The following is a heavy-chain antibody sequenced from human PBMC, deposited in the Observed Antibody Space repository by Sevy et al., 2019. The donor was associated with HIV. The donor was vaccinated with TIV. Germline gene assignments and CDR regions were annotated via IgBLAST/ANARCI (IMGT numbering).Heavy chain of an antibody. CDR2: ISYDGSNK. J-gene: IGHJ3*02. Sequence: GGSLRLSCAASGFTFSSYAMHWVRQAPGKGLEWVAVISYDGSNKYYADPVKGRFTISRDNSKNTLYLQMNSLRAEDTAVYYCARDMSLFRGVIIPDAFDIWGQGTMVTVSS. CDR1: GFTFSSYA. D-gene: IGHD3-10*01. V-gene: IGHV3-30-3*01. CDR3: ARDMSLFRGVIIPDAFDI.